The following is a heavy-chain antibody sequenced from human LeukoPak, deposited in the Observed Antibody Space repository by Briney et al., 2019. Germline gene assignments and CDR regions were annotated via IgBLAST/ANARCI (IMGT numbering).Heavy chain of an antibody. D-gene: IGHD6-19*01. CDR2: IIPILGIA. J-gene: IGHJ5*02. CDR1: GGTFSSYA. CDR3: AIGAVAGPFDP. Sequence: GASVKVSCKASGGTFSSYAISWVRRAPGQGLEWMGRIIPILGIANYAQKFQGRVTITADKSTSTAYMELSSLRSEDTAVYYCAIGAVAGPFDPWGQGTLVTVSS. V-gene: IGHV1-69*04.